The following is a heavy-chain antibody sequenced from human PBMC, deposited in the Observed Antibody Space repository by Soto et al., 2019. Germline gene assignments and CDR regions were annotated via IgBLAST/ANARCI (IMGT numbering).Heavy chain of an antibody. CDR1: GFTFSREN. V-gene: IGHV3-48*01. D-gene: IGHD6-13*01. CDR2: ITDSSSVI. J-gene: IGHJ5*02. Sequence: EVQLVESGGGLVQPGVSLRLSCEDSGFTFSRENMNWVRQAPGKGLEWVSFITDSSSVIRYADSVKGRFTISRDNARKSLYLQMNALSAEDTAVYYCARVLGSSWFFLWGLGTLVTVSS. CDR3: ARVLGSSWFFL.